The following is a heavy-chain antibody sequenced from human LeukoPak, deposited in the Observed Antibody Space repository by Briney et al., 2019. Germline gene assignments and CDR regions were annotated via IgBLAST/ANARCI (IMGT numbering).Heavy chain of an antibody. CDR1: GFTLWCYA. CDR2: ISGNGGFT. V-gene: IGHV3-23*01. CDR3: AKHTLVDY. J-gene: IGHJ4*02. Sequence: GGSLRLPRAASGFTLWCYAMSGAREARGRGVEWASAISGNGGFTYYGETVKGRCTVSRDNSKSTLYLQMLSLRAEDTAVYYCAKHTLVDYWGQGTLVTVSS.